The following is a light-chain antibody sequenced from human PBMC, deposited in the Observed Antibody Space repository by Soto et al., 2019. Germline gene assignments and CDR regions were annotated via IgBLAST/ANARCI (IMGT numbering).Light chain of an antibody. CDR2: DTS. CDR3: QKYSNWPPFT. Sequence: EMVMTKSPATLSVSPGARATLSRRASQSVSHKLAWYQQKPGQAPRLLIYDTSTRATGIPARFSGSGSGTEFTLTIRSLQSADSAVYYCQKYSNWPPFTVGHGKRLVIK. CDR1: QSVSHK. V-gene: IGKV3-15*01. J-gene: IGKJ5*01.